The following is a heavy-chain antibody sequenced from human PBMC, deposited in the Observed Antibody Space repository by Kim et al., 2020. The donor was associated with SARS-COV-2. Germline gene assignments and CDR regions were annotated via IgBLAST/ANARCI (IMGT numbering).Heavy chain of an antibody. CDR1: GFTFSTYA. J-gene: IGHJ4*02. Sequence: GGSLRLSCAASGFTFSTYAMSWVRQAPGKGLEWVSAISGSGGSTYYADSVKGRFTISRDNSKNTLYLQMNSLRAEDTAIYYCAKGLKYSSSPNYFDYWGQGTLVTVSS. CDR3: AKGLKYSSSPNYFDY. CDR2: ISGSGGST. V-gene: IGHV3-23*01. D-gene: IGHD6-6*01.